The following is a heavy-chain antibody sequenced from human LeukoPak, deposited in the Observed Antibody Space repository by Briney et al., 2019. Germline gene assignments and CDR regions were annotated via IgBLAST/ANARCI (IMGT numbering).Heavy chain of an antibody. CDR2: INVASGNT. D-gene: IGHD1-1*01. CDR3: ARDVGGNSFDY. CDR1: GYSFTSHG. J-gene: IGHJ4*02. V-gene: IGHV1-18*01. Sequence: ASVKVSCKTSGYSFTSHGFSWVRQAPGQGLEWIGFINVASGNTLYAQSLQGRVTITTDTSTATAYMELGSLISDDTAVYYCARDVGGNSFDYWGQGTLITVSS.